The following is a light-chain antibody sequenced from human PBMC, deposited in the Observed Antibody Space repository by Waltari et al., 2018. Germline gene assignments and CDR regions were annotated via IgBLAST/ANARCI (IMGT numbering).Light chain of an antibody. CDR2: EVS. CDR1: TRDNGISNL. J-gene: IGLJ1*01. CDR3: CSYAGDSTYV. Sequence: HSALTQPASVSGSPGHAIPISSTGSTRDNGISNLSPWYQHHPGKVPKLIIYEVSERPSGVSGRFSGSKSGNTASLTLSDLQPEDGADYYCCSYAGDSTYVFGTGTKVTVL. V-gene: IGLV2-23*02.